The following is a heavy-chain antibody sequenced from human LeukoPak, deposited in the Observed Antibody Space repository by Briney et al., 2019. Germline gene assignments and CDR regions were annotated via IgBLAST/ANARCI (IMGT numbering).Heavy chain of an antibody. CDR3: ARDRVTRGYSYGIPLYGMDV. CDR1: GFTVSSSY. V-gene: IGHV3-53*01. J-gene: IGHJ6*02. D-gene: IGHD5-18*01. CDR2: IYSGGST. Sequence: GGSLRLSCAASGFTVSSSYMIWVRQAPGKGLEWVSVIYSGGSTYYADSVKGRFTISRDNSKNTLYLQMSSLRAEDTAVYYCARDRVTRGYSYGIPLYGMDVWGQGTTVTVSS.